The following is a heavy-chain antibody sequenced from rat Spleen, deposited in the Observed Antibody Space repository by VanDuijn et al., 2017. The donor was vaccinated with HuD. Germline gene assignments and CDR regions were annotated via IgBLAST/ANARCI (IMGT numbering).Heavy chain of an antibody. D-gene: IGHD1-2*01. Sequence: EVQLVESGGGLVQPGRSMQLSWAASGFSFSSFPIAWVRQAPTKGLEWVATISTSGGNTYYRDSVKGRFTISRDNAKSTLYLQMNSLRSEDTATYYCTTSIAATTYWGQGVMVTVSS. J-gene: IGHJ2*01. CDR3: TTSIAATTY. CDR2: ISTSGGNT. CDR1: GFSFSSFP. V-gene: IGHV5-46*01.